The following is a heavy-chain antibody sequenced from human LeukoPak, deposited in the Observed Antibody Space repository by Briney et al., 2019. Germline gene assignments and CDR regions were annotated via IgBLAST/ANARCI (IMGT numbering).Heavy chain of an antibody. V-gene: IGHV3-53*01. CDR1: GFTVSSNY. D-gene: IGHD3-9*01. Sequence: GGSLRLSCAASGFTVSSNYMSWVRQAPGKGLEWVSVIYSGGSTYYADSVKGRFTISRDNSKNTLYLQMNSLRAEDTAEYYCARQFIDYDILTGSAVDVWGQGSTVTVSS. J-gene: IGHJ6*02. CDR2: IYSGGST. CDR3: ARQFIDYDILTGSAVDV.